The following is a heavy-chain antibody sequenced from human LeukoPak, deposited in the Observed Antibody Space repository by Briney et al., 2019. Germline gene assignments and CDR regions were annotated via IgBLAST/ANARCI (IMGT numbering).Heavy chain of an antibody. J-gene: IGHJ6*03. CDR3: ARAVGVVVAATPGGEDYYYYYMDV. CDR2: INPSGGST. V-gene: IGHV1-46*01. D-gene: IGHD2-15*01. CDR1: GYTFTSYY. Sequence: GASVKVSCKASGYTFTSYYMRWVRQAPGQGLEWMGIINPSGGSTSYAQKFQGRVTITADESTSTAYMELSSLRSEDTAVYYCARAVGVVVAATPGGEDYYYYYMDVWGKGTTVTISS.